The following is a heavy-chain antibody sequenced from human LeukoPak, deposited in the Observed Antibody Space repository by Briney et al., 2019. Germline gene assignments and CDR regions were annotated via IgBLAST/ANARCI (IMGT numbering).Heavy chain of an antibody. J-gene: IGHJ4*02. D-gene: IGHD6-19*01. V-gene: IGHV3-30*02. Sequence: PGGSLRLSCAASGFTFSSYGMHWVRQAPGKGPEWVAFIRYDGSNKYYADSVKGRFTISRDNSKNTLYLQMNSLRAEDTAVYYCAKGIAVAGFFDYWGQGTLVTVSS. CDR2: IRYDGSNK. CDR3: AKGIAVAGFFDY. CDR1: GFTFSSYG.